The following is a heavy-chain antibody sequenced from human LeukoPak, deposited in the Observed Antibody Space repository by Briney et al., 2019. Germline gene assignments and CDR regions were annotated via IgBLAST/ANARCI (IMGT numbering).Heavy chain of an antibody. CDR2: ISGSGGST. J-gene: IGHJ2*01. Sequence: GGSLRLSCAASGFTFSSYAMSWVRQAPGKGLEWVSTISGSGGSTYYADSVKGRFTISRDNSKNTLYLQMNSLRAEDTAVYYCAKVPDSSGYEGWYFDLWGRGTLVTVSS. CDR1: GFTFSSYA. D-gene: IGHD3-22*01. CDR3: AKVPDSSGYEGWYFDL. V-gene: IGHV3-23*01.